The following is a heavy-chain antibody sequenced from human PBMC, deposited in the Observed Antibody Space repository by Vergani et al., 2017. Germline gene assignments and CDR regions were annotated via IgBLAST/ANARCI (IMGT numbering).Heavy chain of an antibody. D-gene: IGHD1-26*01. CDR1: GYTFTSYY. J-gene: IGHJ4*02. Sequence: QVQLVQSGAEVKKPGASVKVSCKASGYTFTSYYMHWVRQAPGQGLEWMGIINPSGGSTSYAQKFQGRVTMTRDTSTSTVYMELSSLRSEDTAVYYCARVESERGWELLYYFDYWGQGTLVTVSS. CDR2: INPSGGST. CDR3: ARVESERGWELLYYFDY. V-gene: IGHV1-46*01.